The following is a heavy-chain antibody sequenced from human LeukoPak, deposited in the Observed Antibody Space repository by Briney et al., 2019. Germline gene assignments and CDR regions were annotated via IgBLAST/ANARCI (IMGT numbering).Heavy chain of an antibody. D-gene: IGHD1-14*01. V-gene: IGHV1-2*06. J-gene: IGHJ5*02. CDR1: GYTFTGYY. Sequence: ASVKVSRKASGYTFTGYYVHWVRQAPGQGLEWMGRINPNNGDSNFVQKFQGRVTMTRDTSISTVYMDLSRLRSDDTAVYYCARMSSPLQYNWFDPWGQGTLVTVSS. CDR2: INPNNGDS. CDR3: ARMSSPLQYNWFDP.